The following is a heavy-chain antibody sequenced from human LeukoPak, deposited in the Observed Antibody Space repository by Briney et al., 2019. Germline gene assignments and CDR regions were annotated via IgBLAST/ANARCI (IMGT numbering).Heavy chain of an antibody. Sequence: GGSLRLSCVASGITLSSYWMSWVRQAPGKGLEWVANIKQDGSEKHYVDSLKGRFTISRDNAKNSLYLQMNGLRAEDTAVYYCARKFYAMDVWGIGTTVTVSS. CDR3: ARKFYAMDV. CDR2: IKQDGSEK. J-gene: IGHJ6*04. V-gene: IGHV3-7*03. CDR1: GITLSSYW.